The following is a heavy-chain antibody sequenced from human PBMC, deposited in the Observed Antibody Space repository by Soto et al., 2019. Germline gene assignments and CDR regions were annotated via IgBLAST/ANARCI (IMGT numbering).Heavy chain of an antibody. Sequence: EVQLLESGGGLVQPGGSLRLSCAASGFTFSSYAMSWVRQAPGKGLEWVSAISGSGGSTYYADSVKGRFTISRDNSKNTLYLQMNSLRAEDTAVYYCAKSPYGGNSVVWHFDYWGQGTLVTVSS. V-gene: IGHV3-23*01. J-gene: IGHJ4*02. CDR1: GFTFSSYA. CDR3: AKSPYGGNSVVWHFDY. D-gene: IGHD4-17*01. CDR2: ISGSGGST.